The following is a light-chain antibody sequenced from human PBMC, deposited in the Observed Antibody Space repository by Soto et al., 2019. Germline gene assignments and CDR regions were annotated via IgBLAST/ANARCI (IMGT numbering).Light chain of an antibody. CDR1: QNINNY. Sequence: DIQVTQTPSSLSASVGDRVTITFQASQNINNYLNWYQQKPGRAPKLLIYDASNLEAGVPSRFRGSGSGTDFTFTISRLQPEDIATYYCHPYENRPTFAQGTRMEIK. CDR2: DAS. CDR3: HPYENRPT. V-gene: IGKV1-33*01. J-gene: IGKJ5*01.